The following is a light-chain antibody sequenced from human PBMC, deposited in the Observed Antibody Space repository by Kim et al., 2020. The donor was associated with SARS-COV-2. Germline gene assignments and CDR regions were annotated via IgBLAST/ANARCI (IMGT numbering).Light chain of an antibody. CDR3: QVWDSDTDHRV. J-gene: IGLJ1*01. CDR2: YDR. CDR1: NVDTKT. V-gene: IGLV3-21*04. Sequence: APGQTAPITCGGTNVDTKTVHWYQRRPGQVPILVIYYDRDRPSGIPERFSGSNSGDTATLTITRVEAGDEADYYCQVWDSDTDHRVFGPGTKVTVL.